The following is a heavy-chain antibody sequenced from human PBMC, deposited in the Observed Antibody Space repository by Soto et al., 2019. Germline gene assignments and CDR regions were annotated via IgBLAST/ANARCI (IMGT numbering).Heavy chain of an antibody. V-gene: IGHV3-33*01. CDR2: IWYDGKNQ. J-gene: IGHJ5*02. Sequence: QVQLVESGGGVVQPGGSLRLSCATSGFLFSSYNMHWLRQAPDKGLEWLAVIWYDGKNQYYGDSLKGRLTISRDNSKNTLYLQRDSLRVEDTAVYYCARDGGSGEAAGRSNWFDPGGQGTLVTVSS. D-gene: IGHD6-13*01. CDR3: ARDGGSGEAAGRSNWFDP. CDR1: GFLFSSYN.